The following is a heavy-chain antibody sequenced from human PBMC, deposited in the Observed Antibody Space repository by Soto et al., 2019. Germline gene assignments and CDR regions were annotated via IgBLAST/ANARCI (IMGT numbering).Heavy chain of an antibody. CDR2: INPNSGGT. J-gene: IGHJ6*02. Sequence: SVKVSCKASGYTFTGYYMHWVRQAPGQGLEWMGWINPNSGGTNYAQKFQGRVTMTRDTSISTAYMELSRLRSDDTAVYYCARDRYLVMVRGVTMDVWGQGTTVTVSS. D-gene: IGHD3-10*01. V-gene: IGHV1-2*02. CDR3: ARDRYLVMVRGVTMDV. CDR1: GYTFTGYY.